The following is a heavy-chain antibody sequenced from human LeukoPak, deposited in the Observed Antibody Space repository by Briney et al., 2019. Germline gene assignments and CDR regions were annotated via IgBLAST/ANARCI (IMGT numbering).Heavy chain of an antibody. D-gene: IGHD6-19*01. CDR2: IYYSGST. V-gene: IGHV4-59*12. Sequence: SETLFLTCSVSGGSISSYYWSWIRQTPGKGLEWIGYIYYSGSTNYNPSLKSRVTISVDTSKNQFSLKLSSVTAADTAVYYCARAYSSGWYYFDYWGQGTLVTVSS. CDR1: GGSISSYY. CDR3: ARAYSSGWYYFDY. J-gene: IGHJ4*02.